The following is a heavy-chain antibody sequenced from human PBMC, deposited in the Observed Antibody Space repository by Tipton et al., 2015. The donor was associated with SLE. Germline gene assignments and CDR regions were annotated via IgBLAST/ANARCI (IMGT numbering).Heavy chain of an antibody. Sequence: TLSLTCSVSGGSISSSGYYWGWIRQPPGKGLEWIGTIYYSGGTSYNPSLKSRVTISVDTSKNQFSLKLNSVTAGDTAVYYCASVILYYWYFDFGGQGSLVTVSS. V-gene: IGHV4-39*07. CDR1: GGSISSSGYY. J-gene: IGHJ2*01. D-gene: IGHD2-15*01. CDR3: ASVILYYWYFDF. CDR2: IYYSGGT.